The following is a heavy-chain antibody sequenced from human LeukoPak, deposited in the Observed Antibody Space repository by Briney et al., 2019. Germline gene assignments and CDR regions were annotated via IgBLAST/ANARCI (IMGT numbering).Heavy chain of an antibody. V-gene: IGHV4-4*07. CDR3: ARRHSITIFGVVIPGYFDY. J-gene: IGHJ4*02. Sequence: PSETLSLTCTVSGGSISSYYWSWIRQPAGKGLEWIGRIYTSGSTNYNPSLKSRVTMSVDTSKNQFSLKLSSVTAADTAVYYCARRHSITIFGVVIPGYFDYWGQGTLVTVSS. D-gene: IGHD3-3*01. CDR1: GGSISSYY. CDR2: IYTSGST.